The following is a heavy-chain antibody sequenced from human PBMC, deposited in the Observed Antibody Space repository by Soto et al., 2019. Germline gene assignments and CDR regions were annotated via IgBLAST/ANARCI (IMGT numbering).Heavy chain of an antibody. CDR1: GFSFITSGMC. J-gene: IGHJ5*02. V-gene: IGHV2-5*08. Sequence: SGPTLVNPTQTLTLTCTFSGFSFITSGMCVSWIRQPPGKALEWLALIYWNDDKRYSPSLKSRLTITKDTSKNQVVLTMTNMDPVDTATYYCAHRRPLPGFDPWGQGTLVTVSS. CDR3: AHRRPLPGFDP. CDR2: IYWNDDK.